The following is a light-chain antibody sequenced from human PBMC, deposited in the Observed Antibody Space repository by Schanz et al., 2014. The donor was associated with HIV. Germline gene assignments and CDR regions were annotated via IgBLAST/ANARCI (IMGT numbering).Light chain of an antibody. V-gene: IGLV1-40*01. CDR1: SSNIGAGYD. CDR2: DNN. CDR3: QSFDGSLGGVL. J-gene: IGLJ3*02. Sequence: QSVLTQPPSVSGAPGQGITISCTGTSSNIGAGYDVHWYQQVPGTAPTLLIYDNNHRPSGVPDRFSGSKSDSSASLTITGLQPEDEADYYCQSFDGSLGGVLFGGGTKLTVL.